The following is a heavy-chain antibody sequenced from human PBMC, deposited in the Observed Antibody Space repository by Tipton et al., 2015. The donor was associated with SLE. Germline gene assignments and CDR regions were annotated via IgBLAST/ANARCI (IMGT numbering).Heavy chain of an antibody. D-gene: IGHD3-22*01. Sequence: QLVQSGAEVKKPGASVKVSCKASGYTLTNYEIHWVRQAPGHGLEWMGRMIPRSGNTASAQSFQGRATMTRDTSITTAYMELTGLRFEDTAIYYCARQYSSSRGTFFDLWGPGTLVTVSS. J-gene: IGHJ2*01. CDR1: GYTLTNYE. CDR3: ARQYSSSRGTFFDL. V-gene: IGHV1-8*01. CDR2: MIPRSGNT.